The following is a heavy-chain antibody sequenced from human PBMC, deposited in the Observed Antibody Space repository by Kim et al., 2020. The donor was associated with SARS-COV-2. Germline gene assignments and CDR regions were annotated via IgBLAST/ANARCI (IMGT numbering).Heavy chain of an antibody. Sequence: SRVTISVDTSKDQFSLKLSSVTAADTAVYYCARDGGYSYGLYYYYYGMDVWGQGTTVTVSS. D-gene: IGHD5-18*01. J-gene: IGHJ6*02. CDR3: ARDGGYSYGLYYYYYGMDV. V-gene: IGHV4-59*01.